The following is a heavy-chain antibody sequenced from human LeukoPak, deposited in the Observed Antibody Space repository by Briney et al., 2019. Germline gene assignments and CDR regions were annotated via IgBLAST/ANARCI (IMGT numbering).Heavy chain of an antibody. D-gene: IGHD3-22*01. CDR2: IYYSGST. Sequence: SETLSLTCTVSGGSISSYYWSWIRQPPGKGLEWIGYIYYSGSTNYNPSLKSRVNISVDTSKNQFSLKLSSVTAADTAVYYCARDRGPTYYYDSSGYYTRGPLDYWGQGTLVTVSS. J-gene: IGHJ4*02. CDR1: GGSISSYY. V-gene: IGHV4-59*01. CDR3: ARDRGPTYYYDSSGYYTRGPLDY.